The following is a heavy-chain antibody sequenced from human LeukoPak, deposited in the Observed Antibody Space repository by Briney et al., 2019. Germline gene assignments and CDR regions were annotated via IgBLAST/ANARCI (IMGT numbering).Heavy chain of an antibody. V-gene: IGHV4-59*01. CDR3: ARVGRYYYDSSGYYRKGWFDP. D-gene: IGHD3-22*01. CDR2: IYYGGST. Sequence: PSETLSLTCTVSGGSISSYYWSWIRQPPGKGLEWIGYIYYGGSTNYNPSLKSRVTISVDTSKNQFSLKLSSVTAADTAVYYCARVGRYYYDSSGYYRKGWFDPWGQGTLVTVSS. J-gene: IGHJ5*02. CDR1: GGSISSYY.